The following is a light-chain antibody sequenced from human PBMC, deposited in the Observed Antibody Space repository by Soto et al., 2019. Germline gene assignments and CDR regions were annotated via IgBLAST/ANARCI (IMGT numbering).Light chain of an antibody. CDR1: EDISSY. J-gene: IGKJ4*01. CDR3: QQVKRSPLT. Sequence: DIQLTQSPSFLSASVGDRVSITCRASEDISSYLAWYQRKLGKAPKVLIYGASTLQSGVPSSFSGSGSGTEFTLTISSLQPEDFASYYCQQVKRSPLTFGGGTKVEIK. CDR2: GAS. V-gene: IGKV1-9*01.